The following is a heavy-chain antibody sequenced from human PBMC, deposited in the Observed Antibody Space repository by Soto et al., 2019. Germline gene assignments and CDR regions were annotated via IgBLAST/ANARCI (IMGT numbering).Heavy chain of an antibody. CDR3: ALRIADFDY. CDR1: GFSLSTSGVG. Sequence: SGPTLVNPTQTLTLTCTFSGFSLSTSGVGEGLIRQPPGKALEWLALIYWDDDKRYSPSLKSRLTITKDTSKNQVVLTMTNMDSVDTATYYCALRIADFDYWGQGTLVTVSS. D-gene: IGHD6-13*01. V-gene: IGHV2-5*02. CDR2: IYWDDDK. J-gene: IGHJ4*02.